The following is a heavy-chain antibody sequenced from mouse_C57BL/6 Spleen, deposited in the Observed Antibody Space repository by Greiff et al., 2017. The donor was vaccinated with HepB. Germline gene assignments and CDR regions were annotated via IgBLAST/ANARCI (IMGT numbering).Heavy chain of an antibody. Sequence: VQGVESGPGLVQPSQSLSITCTVSGFSLTSYGVHWVRQSPGKGLEWLGVIWRGGSTDYNAAFMSRLSITKDNSKSQVFFKMNSLQADDSAIYYCAKATTVLDYYAMDYWGQGTSVTVSS. CDR2: IWRGGST. CDR1: GFSLTSYG. CDR3: AKATTVLDYYAMDY. J-gene: IGHJ4*01. D-gene: IGHD1-1*01. V-gene: IGHV2-5*01.